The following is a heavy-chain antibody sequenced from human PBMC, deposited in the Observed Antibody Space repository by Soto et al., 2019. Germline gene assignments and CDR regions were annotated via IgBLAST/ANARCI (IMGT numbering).Heavy chain of an antibody. V-gene: IGHV1-69*01. D-gene: IGHD4-4*01. J-gene: IGHJ6*02. CDR2: IIPIFGTA. Sequence: QVQLVQSGAEVKKPGSSVKVSCKASGGTFSSYAISWVRQAPGQGLEWMGGIIPIFGTANYAQKFQGRVTITADESTSTAYMERSSLRSEDTAVYYCARDRRYSNSYGMAVWGQGTTVPVSS. CDR1: GGTFSSYA. CDR3: ARDRRYSNSYGMAV.